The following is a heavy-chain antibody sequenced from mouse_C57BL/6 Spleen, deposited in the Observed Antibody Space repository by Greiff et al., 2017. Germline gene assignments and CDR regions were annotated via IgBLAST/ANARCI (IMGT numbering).Heavy chain of an antibody. Sequence: VQLQQSGPELVKPGASVKISCKASGYAFSSSWMNWVKQRPGKGLEWIGRISPGDGDTNYNGKFKGKATLTADKSSSTAYMQLSSLTSEDSAVYFCAREVLGFAYWGQGTLVTVSA. CDR3: AREVLGFAY. J-gene: IGHJ3*01. V-gene: IGHV1-82*01. D-gene: IGHD2-14*01. CDR1: GYAFSSSW. CDR2: ISPGDGDT.